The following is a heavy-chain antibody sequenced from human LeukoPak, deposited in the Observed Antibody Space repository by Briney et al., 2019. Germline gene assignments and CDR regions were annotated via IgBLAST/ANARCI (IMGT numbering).Heavy chain of an antibody. Sequence: INPNSSVTTYAQKFQGRVTMTRDKSNSTAYMEMSRLRSDDTAVYYCARSGYSYVSIDYWGQGTLVTVSS. J-gene: IGHJ4*02. V-gene: IGHV1-2*02. D-gene: IGHD5-18*01. CDR3: ARSGYSYVSIDY. CDR2: INPNSSVT.